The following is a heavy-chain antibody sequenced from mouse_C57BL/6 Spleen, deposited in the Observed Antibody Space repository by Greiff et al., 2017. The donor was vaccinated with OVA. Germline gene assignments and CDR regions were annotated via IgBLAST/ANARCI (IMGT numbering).Heavy chain of an antibody. CDR1: GYSITSGYY. Sequence: DVKLQESGPGLVKPSQSLSLTCSVTGYSITSGYYWNWIRQFPGNKLEWMGYISYDGSNNYNPSLKNRISITRDTSKNQFFLKLNSVTTEDTSTYYCASRRFAYWGQGTLVTVSA. CDR3: ASRRFAY. CDR2: ISYDGSN. J-gene: IGHJ3*01. V-gene: IGHV3-6*01.